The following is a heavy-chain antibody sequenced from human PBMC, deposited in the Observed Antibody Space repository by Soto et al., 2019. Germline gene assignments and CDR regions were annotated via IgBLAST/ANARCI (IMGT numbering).Heavy chain of an antibody. Sequence: QVQLVESGGGVVQPGRSLRLSCAASGFTFSTYGIHWVRQAPGKGLEWVSVISYDGSNKYYADSVKGRFTISRDNSKNTLYLQMNRLGLEDTAVYYCAKDLGGSGSLHYWGQGTLVTVSS. V-gene: IGHV3-30*18. CDR3: AKDLGGSGSLHY. CDR2: ISYDGSNK. CDR1: GFTFSTYG. J-gene: IGHJ4*02. D-gene: IGHD3-10*01.